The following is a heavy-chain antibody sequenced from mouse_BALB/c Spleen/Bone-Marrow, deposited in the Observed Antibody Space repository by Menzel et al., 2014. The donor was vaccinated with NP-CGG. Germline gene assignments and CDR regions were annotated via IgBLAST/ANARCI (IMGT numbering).Heavy chain of an antibody. J-gene: IGHJ2*01. V-gene: IGHV5-6-5*01. Sequence: EVQLQESGGGLVKPGGSLKLSCAASGFTFSSYGMSWVRQTPEKRLEWVASISGGGSTYYPGNVKGRFTTSRDNARNILYLQMSGLRSEDAAMYYCARKGWLLFDYWGQGTTLTVSS. CDR2: ISGGGST. CDR1: GFTFSSYG. CDR3: ARKGWLLFDY. D-gene: IGHD2-3*01.